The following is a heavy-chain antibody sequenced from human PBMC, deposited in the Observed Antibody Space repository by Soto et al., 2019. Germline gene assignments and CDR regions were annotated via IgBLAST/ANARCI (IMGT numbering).Heavy chain of an antibody. V-gene: IGHV3-30-3*01. Sequence: PGGSLRLSCAASGFTFSSYAMHWVRQAPGKGLEWVAVISYDGSNKYYADSVKGRFTISRDNSKNTLYLQMNSLRAEDTAVYYCAREDSSGWYNSGPGDYWGQGTLVTGSS. CDR3: AREDSSGWYNSGPGDY. J-gene: IGHJ4*02. CDR2: ISYDGSNK. CDR1: GFTFSSYA. D-gene: IGHD6-19*01.